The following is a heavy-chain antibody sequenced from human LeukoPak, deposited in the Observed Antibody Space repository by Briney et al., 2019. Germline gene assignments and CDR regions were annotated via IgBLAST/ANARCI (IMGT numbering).Heavy chain of an antibody. J-gene: IGHJ4*02. CDR1: GFTFSSYS. V-gene: IGHV3-21*01. CDR3: ARDRSTVTTCFDY. Sequence: GGSLRLSCAASGFTFSSYSMNWVRQAPGKGLEWVSSISSSSSYIYYADSVKGRFTISRDNAKNSLYLQMNSLRAEDTAVYYCARDRSTVTTCFDYWRQGTLVTVSS. CDR2: ISSSSSYI. D-gene: IGHD4-17*01.